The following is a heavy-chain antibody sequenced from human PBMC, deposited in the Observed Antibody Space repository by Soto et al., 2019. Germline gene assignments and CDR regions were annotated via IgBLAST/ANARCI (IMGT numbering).Heavy chain of an antibody. CDR3: ARRRDYSFDY. V-gene: IGHV3-48*01. J-gene: IGHJ4*02. CDR1: GFIFSSYS. D-gene: IGHD4-4*01. Sequence: GGSLRLSCAASGFIFSSYSMNWVRQAPGKGLEWVSYISGSSSTIYYADSVKGRFTISRDNAKNSLYLQMNSLRAEDTAVYYCARRRDYSFDYWGQGTLVTVSS. CDR2: ISGSSSTI.